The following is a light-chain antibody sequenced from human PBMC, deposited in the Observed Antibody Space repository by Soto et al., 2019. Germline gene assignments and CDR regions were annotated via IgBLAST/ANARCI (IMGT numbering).Light chain of an antibody. Sequence: EMMLTQSPGTLSLSPGDRATLSCRASQSVSNDYVAWVQQKPGQTPRLLIYSVSSRATGIPDRFSGSGSGTDFTLTISRLEPEDFATYFCQQSYTTPVYSFGQGTKVDIK. CDR1: QSVSNDY. J-gene: IGKJ2*01. CDR2: SVS. CDR3: QQSYTTPVYS. V-gene: IGKV3-20*01.